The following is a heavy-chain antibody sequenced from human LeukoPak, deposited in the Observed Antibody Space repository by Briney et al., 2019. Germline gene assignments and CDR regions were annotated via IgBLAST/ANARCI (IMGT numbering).Heavy chain of an antibody. CDR3: ARGLSIPWSLCS. D-gene: IGHD2-21*01. Sequence: GASVKVSCKASGHTFTSYDINWVRQATGQGLEWMGWMNPNSGNTGYAQKFQGRVTMTRNTSISTAYMELSSLRSEDTAVYYCARGLSIPWSLCSWGQGTLVTVSS. J-gene: IGHJ5*02. CDR1: GHTFTSYD. CDR2: MNPNSGNT. V-gene: IGHV1-8*01.